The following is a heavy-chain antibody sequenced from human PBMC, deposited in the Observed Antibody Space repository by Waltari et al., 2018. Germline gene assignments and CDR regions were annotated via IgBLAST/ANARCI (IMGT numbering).Heavy chain of an antibody. J-gene: IGHJ4*02. D-gene: IGHD2-15*01. Sequence: QLQLQESGPGLVKPSETLSLTCTVSGGSISSSSYYWGWIRQPPGKGLEWIGSIYYSGSTTYNPSLKSRVTIPGDTSKNQFSLKLSSGTAADTAVYYWARDPRVVVVASSYWGQGTLVTVSS. V-gene: IGHV4-39*07. CDR3: ARDPRVVVVASSY. CDR2: IYYSGST. CDR1: GGSISSSSYY.